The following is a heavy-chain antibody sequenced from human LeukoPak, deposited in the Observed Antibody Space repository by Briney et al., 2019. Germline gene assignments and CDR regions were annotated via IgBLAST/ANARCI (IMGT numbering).Heavy chain of an antibody. Sequence: GGSLRLSCVASGFTFSDYYMSWIRQAPGKGLEWVSYIRSSGTNIYYADSVEGRFTISRDNAKNSLYLQMNSLRAEDTAVYYCARAISGLPPLYWGQGTLVTVSS. D-gene: IGHD3-16*01. V-gene: IGHV3-11*01. CDR1: GFTFSDYY. CDR3: ARAISGLPPLY. J-gene: IGHJ4*02. CDR2: IRSSGTNI.